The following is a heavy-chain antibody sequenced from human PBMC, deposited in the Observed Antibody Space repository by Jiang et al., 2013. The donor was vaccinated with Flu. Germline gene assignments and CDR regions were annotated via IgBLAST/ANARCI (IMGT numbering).Heavy chain of an antibody. CDR2: ISYDGSNK. Sequence: GVVQPGRSLRLSCAASGFTFSSYGMHWVRQAPGKGLEWVAVISYDGSNKYYADSVKGRFTISRDNSKNTLYLQMNSLRAEDTAVYYCAKDPSPYDFVAEYYFDYWGQGTLVTVSS. J-gene: IGHJ4*02. CDR1: GFTFSSYG. D-gene: IGHD3-3*01. CDR3: AKDPSPYDFVAEYYFDY. V-gene: IGHV3-30*18.